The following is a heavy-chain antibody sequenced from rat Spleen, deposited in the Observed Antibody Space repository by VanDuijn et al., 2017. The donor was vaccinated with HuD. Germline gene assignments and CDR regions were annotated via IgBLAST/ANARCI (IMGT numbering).Heavy chain of an antibody. Sequence: QVRLKESGPGLVQPSQTLSLTCTVSGFSLTTYHVSWVRQPPGKSLVWMGTIWAGGGTNYNSAVKSRLSISRDTSKSQVLLQMNSLQTDDTGTYYCTRDPGITLYYLDYWGQGVMVTVSS. CDR3: TRDPGITLYYLDY. J-gene: IGHJ2*01. CDR1: GFSLTTYH. CDR2: IWAGGGT. V-gene: IGHV2-15*01. D-gene: IGHD1-4*01.